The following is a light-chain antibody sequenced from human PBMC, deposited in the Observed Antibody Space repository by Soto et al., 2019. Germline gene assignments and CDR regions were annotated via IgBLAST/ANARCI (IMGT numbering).Light chain of an antibody. J-gene: IGLJ1*01. V-gene: IGLV2-14*03. Sequence: QSVLTQPASVSGSPGQSITISCTGTSSDVGGYNHVSWYEHHPGKAPKVIIYDVSNRPSGVSNRFSGSKSGNTASLTFSGLPAEDEADYYCSSYSSTSTSLFGPGTKVT. CDR2: DVS. CDR3: SSYSSTSTSL. CDR1: SSDVGGYNH.